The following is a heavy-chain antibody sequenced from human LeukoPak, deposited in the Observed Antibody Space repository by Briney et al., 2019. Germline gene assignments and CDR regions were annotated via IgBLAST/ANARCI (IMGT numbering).Heavy chain of an antibody. CDR3: ARGAGDSYVYRRTHYYMDV. D-gene: IGHD5-18*01. J-gene: IGHJ6*03. CDR1: GGSFSGYY. CDR2: INHSGST. V-gene: IGHV4-34*01. Sequence: SETLSLTCAVYGGSFSGYYWSWIRQPPGKGLEWIGEINHSGSTNYNPSLKSRVTISVDTSKNQFSLKLSSVTAADTAVYYCARGAGDSYVYRRTHYYMDVWGRGTTVTVSS.